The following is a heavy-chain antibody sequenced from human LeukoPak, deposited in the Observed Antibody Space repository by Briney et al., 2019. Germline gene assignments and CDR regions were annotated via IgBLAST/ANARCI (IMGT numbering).Heavy chain of an antibody. D-gene: IGHD2-2*01. CDR2: IIPIFGTA. J-gene: IGHJ4*02. CDR3: ARLSEGYCSSTSCSPSRGDY. Sequence: SVKVSCKASGGTFSSYAISWVRQAPGQGLEWIGGIIPIFGTANYAQKFQGRVTITADESTSTAYMELSSLRSEDTAVYYCARLSEGYCSSTSCSPSRGDYWGQGTLVTVSS. V-gene: IGHV1-69*13. CDR1: GGTFSSYA.